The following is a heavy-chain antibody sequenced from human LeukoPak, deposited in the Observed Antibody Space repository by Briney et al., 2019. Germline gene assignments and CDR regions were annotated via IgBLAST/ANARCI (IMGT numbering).Heavy chain of an antibody. J-gene: IGHJ4*02. CDR2: ISSSSSYI. D-gene: IGHD3-9*01. CDR1: GFTFNTYG. V-gene: IGHV3-21*01. Sequence: PGGSLRLSCVASGFTFNTYGMNWVRQAPGKGLEWVSSISSSSSYIYYADSVKGRFTISRDNAKNSLYLQMNSLRAEDTAVYYCASSSYYDILTGYPPFDYWGQGTLVTVSS. CDR3: ASSSYYDILTGYPPFDY.